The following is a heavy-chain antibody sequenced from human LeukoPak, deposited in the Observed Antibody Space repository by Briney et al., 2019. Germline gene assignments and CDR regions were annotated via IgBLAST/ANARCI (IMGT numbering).Heavy chain of an antibody. V-gene: IGHV3-74*01. CDR3: VRRVNSGTYYYFDY. CDR1: EFTFSNYW. CDR2: INGDGSYT. J-gene: IGHJ4*02. D-gene: IGHD1-26*01. Sequence: GGFLRLSCAASEFTFSNYWMNWVRQAPGKGLVWVSLINGDGSYTNYADSVKGRFTISRDDAKNTLYLQMNSLRAEDTAVYYCVRRVNSGTYYYFDYWGQGTLVTVSS.